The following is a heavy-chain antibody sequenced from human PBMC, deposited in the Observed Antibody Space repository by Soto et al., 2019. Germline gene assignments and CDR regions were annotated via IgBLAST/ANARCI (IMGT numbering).Heavy chain of an antibody. D-gene: IGHD6-13*01. CDR2: IYYSGST. J-gene: IGHJ6*02. Sequence: SETLSLTCTVSGGSISSYYWSWIRQPPGKGLEWIGYIYYSGSTSYNPSLKSRVTISVDTSKNQFSLKLSSVTAADTAVYYCARDLRSWYYYYGMDVWGQGTTVTVSS. V-gene: IGHV4-59*01. CDR1: GGSISSYY. CDR3: ARDLRSWYYYYGMDV.